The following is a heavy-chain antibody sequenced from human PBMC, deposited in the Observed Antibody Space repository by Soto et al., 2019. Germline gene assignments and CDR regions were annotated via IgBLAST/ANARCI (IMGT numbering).Heavy chain of an antibody. CDR2: ISYDGSNK. Sequence: QVQLVESGGGVVQPGRSLRLSCAASGFTFSSYGMHWVRQAPGKGLEWVAVISYDGSNKYYADSVKGRFTISRDNSKNTLYLQMNSLRAEDTAVYYCAKDSGVLVPAAMLYYGMDVWGQGTTVTVSS. J-gene: IGHJ6*02. D-gene: IGHD2-2*01. CDR3: AKDSGVLVPAAMLYYGMDV. CDR1: GFTFSSYG. V-gene: IGHV3-30*18.